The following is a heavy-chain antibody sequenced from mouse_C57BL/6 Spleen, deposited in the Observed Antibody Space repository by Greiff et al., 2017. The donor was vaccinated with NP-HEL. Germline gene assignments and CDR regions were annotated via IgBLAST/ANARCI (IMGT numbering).Heavy chain of an antibody. CDR1: GYAFSSSW. CDR3: ARYGYDTWFAY. J-gene: IGHJ3*01. Sequence: VKVVESGPELVKPGASVKISCKASGYAFSSSWMNWVKQRPGKGLEWIGRIYPGDGDTNYNGKFKGKATLTADKSSSTAYMQLSSLTSEDSAVYFCARYGYDTWFAYWGQGTLVTVSA. V-gene: IGHV1-82*01. D-gene: IGHD2-2*01. CDR2: IYPGDGDT.